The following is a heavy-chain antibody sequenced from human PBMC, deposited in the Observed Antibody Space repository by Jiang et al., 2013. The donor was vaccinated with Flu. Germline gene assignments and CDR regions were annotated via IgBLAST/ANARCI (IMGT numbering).Heavy chain of an antibody. Sequence: LLKPSETLSLTCTVSGGSISSYYWNWIRQSPGKGLEWIGHIYYSGSTNYSPSLKSRVTISVDTSKKQFSLKVSSVTAADTAVYFCARSTSGWYSDAFEIWGRGTMVTVSS. CDR3: ARSTSGWYSDAFEI. CDR1: GGSISSYY. D-gene: IGHD6-19*01. J-gene: IGHJ3*02. CDR2: IYYSGST. V-gene: IGHV4-59*01.